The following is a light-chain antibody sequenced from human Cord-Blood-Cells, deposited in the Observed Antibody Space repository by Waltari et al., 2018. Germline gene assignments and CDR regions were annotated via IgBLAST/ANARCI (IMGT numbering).Light chain of an antibody. Sequence: DIQITQSPSSLSASVGVRVTITCRASQSISSYLNWYQQKPGKAPKLLIYAASSLQSGVPSRFSGSGSGTDFTLTISSLQPEDFATYYCQQSYSTPPTFGQGTKVEIK. CDR3: QQSYSTPPT. V-gene: IGKV1-39*01. CDR1: QSISSY. CDR2: AAS. J-gene: IGKJ1*01.